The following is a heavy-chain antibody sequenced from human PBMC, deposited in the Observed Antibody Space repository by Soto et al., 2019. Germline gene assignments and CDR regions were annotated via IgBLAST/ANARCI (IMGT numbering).Heavy chain of an antibody. V-gene: IGHV3-53*01. CDR1: GFTVSNNY. CDR3: ALHPRGGGY. J-gene: IGHJ4*02. Sequence: EVQLVESGGGLIQPGGSLRLSCAVSGFTVSNNYMSWVRQAPGKGLEGVSVIYSGGYTAYGDSVKGRVTISRDNSKNTLFTQIKSRRAEHTAVHDCALHPRGGGYWGQGTLVAVSS. D-gene: IGHD3-10*01. CDR2: IYSGGYT.